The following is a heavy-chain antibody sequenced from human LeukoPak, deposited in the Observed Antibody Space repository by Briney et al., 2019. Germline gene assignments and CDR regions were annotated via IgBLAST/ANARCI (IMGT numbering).Heavy chain of an antibody. J-gene: IGHJ4*02. CDR1: GFTFSSYA. D-gene: IGHD2-8*02. CDR2: ISYDGSNK. V-gene: IGHV3-30-3*01. Sequence: PGRSLRLSCAASGFTFSSYAMHWVRQAPGKGLEWVAVISYDGSNKYYADSVKGRSTISRDNSKNTLYLQMNSLRAEDTAVYYCARGKAGRTEFDYWGQGTLVTVSS. CDR3: ARGKAGRTEFDY.